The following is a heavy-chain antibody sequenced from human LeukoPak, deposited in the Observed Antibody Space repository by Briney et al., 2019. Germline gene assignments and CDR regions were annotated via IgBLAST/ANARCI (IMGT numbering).Heavy chain of an antibody. D-gene: IGHD5-12*01. CDR1: GFNFIDYS. CDR2: IGISSGNT. CDR3: ARDHRYAFDN. Sequence: SGGSLRLSCAASGFNFIDYSMNWVRQAPGKGLEWISYIGISSGNTKYADSVKGRFTISRDKARNSLYLQMNSLRVEGTAVYYCARDHRYAFDNWGHGTLVTVSS. V-gene: IGHV3-48*01. J-gene: IGHJ4*01.